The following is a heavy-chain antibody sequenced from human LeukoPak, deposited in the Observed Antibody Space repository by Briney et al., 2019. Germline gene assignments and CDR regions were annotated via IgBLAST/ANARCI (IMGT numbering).Heavy chain of an antibody. V-gene: IGHV1-18*04. CDR3: ARVGDDIVVVPAATEDYYYYYGMDV. D-gene: IGHD2-2*01. CDR2: ISAHNGNT. J-gene: IGHJ6*04. CDR1: GYTFTSYG. Sequence: ASVKVSCKASGYTFTSYGISWVRQAPGQGLEWMGWISAHNGNTNYAQKLQGRVTMTTDTSTSTAYMELRSLRSDDTAVYYCARVGDDIVVVPAATEDYYYYYGMDVWGKGTTVTVSS.